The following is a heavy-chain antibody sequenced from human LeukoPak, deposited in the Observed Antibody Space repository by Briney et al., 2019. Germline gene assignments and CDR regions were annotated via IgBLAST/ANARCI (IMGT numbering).Heavy chain of an antibody. Sequence: SETLSLTCTVSGGSVSSGAYYWSWIRQHPGKGLEWIGYISYSGNTYYNPSLRSRASISADTPKSQFSLKLSSTTAADTAVYYCARATVATPSEFVYWGQGTLVTVSS. CDR3: ARATVATPSEFVY. V-gene: IGHV4-31*03. D-gene: IGHD4-17*01. CDR1: GGSVSSGAYY. J-gene: IGHJ4*02. CDR2: ISYSGNT.